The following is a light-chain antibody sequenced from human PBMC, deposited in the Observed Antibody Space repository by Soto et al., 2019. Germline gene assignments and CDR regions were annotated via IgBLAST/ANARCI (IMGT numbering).Light chain of an antibody. J-gene: IGKJ4*01. CDR1: QSVSSN. V-gene: IGKV3-15*01. Sequence: EIAMTQSPATLSVSPGERGTLSCRASQSVSSNLAWYQQKPGQAPRLLIYAASARATGIPARFSGSGSGTDFTLTISSLQSEDFAVYYCQQRSNWPPGTFGGGTKVEIK. CDR3: QQRSNWPPGT. CDR2: AAS.